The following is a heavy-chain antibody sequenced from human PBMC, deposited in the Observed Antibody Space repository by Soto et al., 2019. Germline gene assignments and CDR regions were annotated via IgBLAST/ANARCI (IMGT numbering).Heavy chain of an antibody. CDR1: GYTFTSYG. J-gene: IGHJ6*03. CDR3: GRVVTGYYYMDV. CDR2: ISTYNGNT. V-gene: IGHV1-18*01. Sequence: QVQLVQSGAEVKRPGASVKVSCKASGYTFTSYGINWVRQAPGQGLEWMGWISTYNGNTNYAQNLQGRVTMTTDTSTSAAYMEVRSLRSDDTAVYYCGRVVTGYYYMDVWGKGTTVTVSS. D-gene: IGHD1-20*01.